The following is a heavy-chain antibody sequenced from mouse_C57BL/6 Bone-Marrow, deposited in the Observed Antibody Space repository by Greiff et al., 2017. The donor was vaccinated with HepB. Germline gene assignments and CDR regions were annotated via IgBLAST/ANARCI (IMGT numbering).Heavy chain of an antibody. J-gene: IGHJ2*01. CDR1: GYSITSGYY. V-gene: IGHV3-6*01. D-gene: IGHD2-1*01. CDR2: ISYDGSN. CDR3: ARWDGNYYFDY. Sequence: EVQRVESGPGLVKPSQSLSLTCSVTGYSITSGYYWNWIRQFPGNKLEWMGYISYDGSNNYNPSLKNRISITRDTSKNQFFLKLNSVTTEDTATYYCARWDGNYYFDYWGQGTTLTVSS.